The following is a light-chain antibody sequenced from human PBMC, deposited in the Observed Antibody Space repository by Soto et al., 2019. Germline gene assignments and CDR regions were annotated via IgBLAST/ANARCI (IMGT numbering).Light chain of an antibody. Sequence: IVLTQSPGTLSWPPCERATPPCRASQSVFNNHLGWYQQIPGQAPRRLIYGASFRATGIPDRFSGSGSGTDFTLTISRLEPEDFAVYYCQQYNKWPPGTFGQGTKVDIK. CDR3: QQYNKWPPGT. V-gene: IGKV3-20*01. CDR1: QSVFNNH. J-gene: IGKJ1*01. CDR2: GAS.